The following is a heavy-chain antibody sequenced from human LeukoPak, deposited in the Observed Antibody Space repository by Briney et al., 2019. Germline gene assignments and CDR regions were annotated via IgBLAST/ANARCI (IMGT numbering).Heavy chain of an antibody. J-gene: IGHJ4*02. D-gene: IGHD4-17*01. CDR1: GGSISSSIYY. Sequence: SETLSLTCTVSGGSISSSIYYWGWIRRSPGKGLEWIGSIYYSGSTYYNPSLKSRVTLSVDTSKNQYSLKVTSVTAADTAVYYCARVSPYGDWDNYWGQGTLVTVSS. CDR3: ARVSPYGDWDNY. V-gene: IGHV4-39*07. CDR2: IYYSGST.